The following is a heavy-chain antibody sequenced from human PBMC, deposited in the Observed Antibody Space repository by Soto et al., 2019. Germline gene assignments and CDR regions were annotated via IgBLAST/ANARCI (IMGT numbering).Heavy chain of an antibody. D-gene: IGHD3-10*01. CDR3: ARDLEGSGSYYTDY. CDR1: GYMFSGFG. V-gene: IGHV1-18*01. CDR2: IRPYDGNT. J-gene: IGHJ4*01. Sequence: QVQLVQSGAEVKKPGASVKVSCKASGYMFSGFGINWVRQAPGQGLEWMGWIRPYDGNTDYAQNLQCSRTMTRDTSTSKAYMELRGLTSDDTAVYYCARDLEGSGSYYTDYWGPGTLVTVSS.